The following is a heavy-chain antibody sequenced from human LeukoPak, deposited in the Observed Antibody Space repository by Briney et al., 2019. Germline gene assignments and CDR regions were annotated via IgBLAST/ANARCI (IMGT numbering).Heavy chain of an antibody. CDR3: AKVWIQLWNDAFDI. CDR1: GFTFSSYG. J-gene: IGHJ3*02. Sequence: GGSLRLSCAASGFTFSSYGMHWVRRAPGKGLEWVAVISYDGSNKYYADSVKGRFTISRDNSKNTLYLQMNSLRAEDTAVYYCAKVWIQLWNDAFDIWGQGTMVTVSS. CDR2: ISYDGSNK. V-gene: IGHV3-30*18. D-gene: IGHD5-18*01.